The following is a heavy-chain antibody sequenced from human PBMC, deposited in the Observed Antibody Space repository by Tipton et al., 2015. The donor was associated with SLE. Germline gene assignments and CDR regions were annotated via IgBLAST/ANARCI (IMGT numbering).Heavy chain of an antibody. V-gene: IGHV4-39*07. CDR1: GGSISSSSYY. J-gene: IGHJ5*02. D-gene: IGHD2-2*01. Sequence: TLSLPCTVSGGSISSSSYYWGWIRQPPGKGLEWIGSIYYSGSTYYNPSLKSRVTISVDTSKNQFSLRLNSVTAADTAVYYCARYCGSATCLGFWFSWGQGTLVTVSS. CDR2: IYYSGST. CDR3: ARYCGSATCLGFWFS.